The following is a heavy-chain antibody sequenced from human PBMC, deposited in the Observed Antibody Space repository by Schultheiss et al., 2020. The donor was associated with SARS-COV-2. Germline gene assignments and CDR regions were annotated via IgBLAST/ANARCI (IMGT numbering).Heavy chain of an antibody. CDR1: GFTFSSYA. D-gene: IGHD3-10*01. J-gene: IGHJ4*02. V-gene: IGHV3-30*18. CDR2: ISYDGSNQ. Sequence: GGSLRLSCAASGFTFSSYAMHWVRQAPGKGLEWVAVISYDGSNQYYADSVKGRFTISRDNSGNTLYLQMNSLRAEDTSVYYCANKMGGGGSYFFDYWGQGTLVTVSS. CDR3: ANKMGGGGSYFFDY.